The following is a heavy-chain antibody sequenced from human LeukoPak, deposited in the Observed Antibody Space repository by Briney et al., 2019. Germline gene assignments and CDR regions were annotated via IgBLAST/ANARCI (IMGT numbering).Heavy chain of an antibody. CDR1: GYSISSGYY. CDR3: ARSIAGLNWFDP. V-gene: IGHV4-38-2*02. D-gene: IGHD1-20*01. J-gene: IGHJ5*02. Sequence: SEILSLTCTVSGYSISSGYYWGWIRQPPGKGLEWIGSIYHSGSTYYNPSLKSRVTISVDTSKNQFSLKLSSVTAADTAVYYCARSIAGLNWFDPWGQGTLVTVSS. CDR2: IYHSGST.